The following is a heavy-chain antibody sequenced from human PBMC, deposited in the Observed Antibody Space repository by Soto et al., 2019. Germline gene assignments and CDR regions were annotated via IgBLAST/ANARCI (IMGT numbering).Heavy chain of an antibody. V-gene: IGHV1-3*01. J-gene: IGHJ5*02. CDR1: GYTFTSYA. CDR2: INAGNGNT. Sequence: GASVKVSCKASGYTFTSYAMHWVRQAPGQRLEWMGWINAGNGNTKYSQKFQGRVTITRDTSASTAYMELSSLRSEDTAVYYCAREKDIVVVVAAYNWFDPWGQGNLVTVSS. CDR3: AREKDIVVVVAAYNWFDP. D-gene: IGHD2-15*01.